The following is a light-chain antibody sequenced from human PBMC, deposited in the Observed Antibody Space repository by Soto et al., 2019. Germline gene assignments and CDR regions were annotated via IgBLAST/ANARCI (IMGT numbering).Light chain of an antibody. CDR1: QSISTF. CDR2: AAS. J-gene: IGKJ1*01. Sequence: DIPMTQSPSSLSASVGDRVTITCRASQSISTFLNWYQQKPGKAPSLLIYAASTLQSGVPSSFSGSGSGTDFTLTISSLQPEDFAIYYCQQSYSSPWTFGPGTKVAIK. V-gene: IGKV1-39*01. CDR3: QQSYSSPWT.